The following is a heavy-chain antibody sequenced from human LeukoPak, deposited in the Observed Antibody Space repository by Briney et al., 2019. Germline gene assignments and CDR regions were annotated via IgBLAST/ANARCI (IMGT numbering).Heavy chain of an antibody. Sequence: SETLSLTCTVSGYSISSGYYWGWIRQPPGNGLELIGSIYRSGSTNYNPSLKSRVTISVDKSKNQFSLNLSSVTAADTAVYYCARDRRYYDSSAYIRGFDYWGQGTLVTVSS. CDR3: ARDRRYYDSSAYIRGFDY. D-gene: IGHD3-22*01. CDR2: IYRSGST. CDR1: GYSISSGYY. J-gene: IGHJ4*02. V-gene: IGHV4-38-2*02.